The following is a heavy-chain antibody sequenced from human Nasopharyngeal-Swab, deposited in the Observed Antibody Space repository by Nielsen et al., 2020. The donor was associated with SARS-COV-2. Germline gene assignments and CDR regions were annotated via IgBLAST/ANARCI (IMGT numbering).Heavy chain of an antibody. J-gene: IGHJ6*02. CDR2: ISGSGGST. V-gene: IGHV3-23*01. CDR3: AKNFGVVIRKYYYYGMDV. D-gene: IGHD3-3*01. Sequence: GESLKISCAASGFTFSSYAMSWVRQAPGKGLEWVSAISGSGGSTYYADSVKGRFTISRDNSKNTLYLQMNSLRAEDTAVYYCAKNFGVVIRKYYYYGMDVWGQGTTVTVSS. CDR1: GFTFSSYA.